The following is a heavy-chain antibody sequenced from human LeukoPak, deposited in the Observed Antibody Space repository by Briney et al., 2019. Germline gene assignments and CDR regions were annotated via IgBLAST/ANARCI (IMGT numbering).Heavy chain of an antibody. D-gene: IGHD6-6*01. J-gene: IGHJ4*02. CDR3: ARGRADRLDY. V-gene: IGHV4-59*01. CDR1: TVSITSYY. Sequence: PSETLSLTCIVATVSITSYYCGWIGQPPGKVLEWIGSIYYSGSTNYHPTLKTRVTISVDTSKNQFSRKLSSVTAADTAVYCCARGRADRLDYWGQGTLVTVSS. CDR2: IYYSGST.